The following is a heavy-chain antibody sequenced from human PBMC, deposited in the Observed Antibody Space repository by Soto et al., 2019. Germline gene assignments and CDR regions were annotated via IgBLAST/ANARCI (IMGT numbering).Heavy chain of an antibody. CDR3: ARIRFYIAAAGNFGSGWTFDY. Sequence: GASVKVSCKASGYTFTSYGISWVRQAAGQGLEWMGWISAYNGNTNYAQKLQGRVTMTTDTSTSTAYMELRSLRSDDTAVYYCARIRFYIAAAGNFGSGWTFDYWGQGTLVTVSS. CDR2: ISAYNGNT. D-gene: IGHD6-13*01. CDR1: GYTFTSYG. V-gene: IGHV1-18*01. J-gene: IGHJ4*02.